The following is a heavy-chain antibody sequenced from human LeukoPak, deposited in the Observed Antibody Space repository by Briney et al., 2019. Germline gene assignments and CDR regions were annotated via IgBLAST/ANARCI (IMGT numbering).Heavy chain of an antibody. CDR1: GFTFSSYS. CDR3: AKAPVTSCRGAFCYPFDY. Sequence: GGSLRLSCAASGFTFSSYSMNWVRQAPGKGLEWALAMSSSDDGRYYAASVRGRFTISRDTSRSTLYLQMNSLRAEDAAVYYCAKAPVTSCRGAFCYPFDYWGQGTLVTVSS. V-gene: IGHV3-23*01. D-gene: IGHD2-15*01. CDR2: MSSSDDGR. J-gene: IGHJ4*02.